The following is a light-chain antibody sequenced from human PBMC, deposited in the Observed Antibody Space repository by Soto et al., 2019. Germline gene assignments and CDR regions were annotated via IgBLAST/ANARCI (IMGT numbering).Light chain of an antibody. CDR2: EVS. CDR1: SSDVGGYNY. J-gene: IGLJ2*01. Sequence: QSALTQPASVSGSPGQSITISCTGTSSDVGGYNYVSWYQQHPGKAPKLMIYEVSNWPSGVSNRFSGSKSGYTASLTISGLQAEDEADYYCSSYTSSSSQVFGGGTKLTVL. CDR3: SSYTSSSSQV. V-gene: IGLV2-14*01.